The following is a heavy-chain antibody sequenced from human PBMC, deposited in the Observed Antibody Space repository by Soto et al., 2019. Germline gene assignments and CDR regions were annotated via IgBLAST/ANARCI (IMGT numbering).Heavy chain of an antibody. Sequence: GASVKVSCKASGYTSTSYDINWVRQATGQGLEWMGWMNPNSGNTGYAQKFQGRVTMTRNTSISTAYMELSSLRSEDTAVYYCANTPIAAAGTYYYYYGMDVWGQGTTVTVSS. CDR3: ANTPIAAAGTYYYYYGMDV. V-gene: IGHV1-8*01. CDR1: GYTSTSYD. J-gene: IGHJ6*02. CDR2: MNPNSGNT. D-gene: IGHD6-13*01.